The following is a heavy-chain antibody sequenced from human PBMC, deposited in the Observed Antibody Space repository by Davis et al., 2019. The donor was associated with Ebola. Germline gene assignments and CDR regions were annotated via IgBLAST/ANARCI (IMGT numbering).Heavy chain of an antibody. D-gene: IGHD6-19*01. CDR1: GFSLSSRGVG. V-gene: IGHV2-5*02. Sequence: SGPTLVKPTQTLTLACTFSGFSLSSRGVGVGWIRQPPGKALDWLAIIYWDGDERYNPSLKSRLSITRDTTKNMVVLAMTKMDPVDTATYYCVHSFSSGWPCWYFDLWGRGTLVTVSS. CDR3: VHSFSSGWPCWYFDL. J-gene: IGHJ2*01. CDR2: IYWDGDE.